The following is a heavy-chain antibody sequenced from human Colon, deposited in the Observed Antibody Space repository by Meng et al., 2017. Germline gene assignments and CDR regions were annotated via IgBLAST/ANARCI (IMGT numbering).Heavy chain of an antibody. D-gene: IGHD3-16*01. CDR1: GFTFDDYD. V-gene: IGHV3-20*04. J-gene: IGHJ4*02. CDR3: ATYPGLGG. CDR2: VNWNGDTT. Sequence: ESLKISCEASGFTFDDYDMNWVRQAPGKGLEWVSDVNWNGDTTNYADSVKGRFTISRDNAKNSLYLQMNSLRVEDTALYYCATYPGLGGWGQGTLVTVSS.